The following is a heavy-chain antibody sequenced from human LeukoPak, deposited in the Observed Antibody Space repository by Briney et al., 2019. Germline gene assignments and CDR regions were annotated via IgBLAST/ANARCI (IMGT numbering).Heavy chain of an antibody. CDR3: VRGMTALYYYYGMDV. CDR1: VFTFSSYA. D-gene: IGHD3-16*02. Sequence: GGSLRLSCAAAVFTFSSYAMHWVRQAPGKVLEWVAVISYDGSNKYYVDSVKGRFTISRDNSKNTLYLQMNSLRAEDTAVYYCVRGMTALYYYYGMDVWGQGTTVTVSS. CDR2: ISYDGSNK. J-gene: IGHJ6*02. V-gene: IGHV3-30-3*01.